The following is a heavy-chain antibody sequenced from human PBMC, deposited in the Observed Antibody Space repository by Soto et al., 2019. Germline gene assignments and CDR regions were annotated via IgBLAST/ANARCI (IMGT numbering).Heavy chain of an antibody. D-gene: IGHD6-19*01. CDR2: IKSKTDGGTT. V-gene: IGHV3-15*07. CDR1: GFTFSNAW. J-gene: IGHJ5*02. CDR3: TTEGIAVAGIPGRLNNWFDP. Sequence: GGSLRLSCAASGFTFSNAWMNWVRQAPGKGLEWVGRIKSKTDGGTTDYAAPVKGRFTISRDDSKNTLYLQMNSLKTEDTAVYYCTTEGIAVAGIPGRLNNWFDPWGQGTLVTVSS.